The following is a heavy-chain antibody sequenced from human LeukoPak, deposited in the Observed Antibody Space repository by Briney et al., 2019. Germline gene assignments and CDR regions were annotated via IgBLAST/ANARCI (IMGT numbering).Heavy chain of an antibody. CDR3: ARVIYYDSSLPDY. D-gene: IGHD3-22*01. V-gene: IGHV1-18*01. CDR1: GYSFTSYG. CDR2: ISAYNGNT. J-gene: IGHJ4*02. Sequence: ASVKVSCKAFGYSFTSYGISWVRQAPGQGLEWMGWISAYNGNTNYAQKLQGRITMTTDTSTSTAYMELSSLRSEDTAVYYCARVIYYDSSLPDYWGQGTLVTVSS.